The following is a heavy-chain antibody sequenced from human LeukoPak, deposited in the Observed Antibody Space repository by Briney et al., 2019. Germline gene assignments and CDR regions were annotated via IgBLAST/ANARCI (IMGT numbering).Heavy chain of an antibody. V-gene: IGHV3-30*02. J-gene: IGHJ4*02. CDR3: AKIPNYYDSSAYYVY. Sequence: PGGSLRLSCAASGFTFNTYGMHWVRQAPGKGLEWVAFIRYDGSNKYYTDSVKGRFTISRDNSKNTLCLQMNSLRAEDTAVYYCAKIPNYYDSSAYYVYWGQGTLVTVSS. CDR2: IRYDGSNK. CDR1: GFTFNTYG. D-gene: IGHD3-22*01.